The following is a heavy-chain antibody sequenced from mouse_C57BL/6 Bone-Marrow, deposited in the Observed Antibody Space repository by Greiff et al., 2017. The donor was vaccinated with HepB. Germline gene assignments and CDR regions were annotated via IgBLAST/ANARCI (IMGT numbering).Heavy chain of an antibody. V-gene: IGHV1-52*01. D-gene: IGHD2-1*01. CDR3: AGGYGNPWFAY. CDR2: IDPSDSET. Sequence: QVQLQQPGAELVRPGSSVKLSCKASGYTFTSYWMHWVKQRPIQGLEWIGNIDPSDSETHYNQKFKDKATLTVDKSSSTAYMQLSSLTSEDSAVYYCAGGYGNPWFAYWSQGTLVTVSA. CDR1: GYTFTSYW. J-gene: IGHJ3*01.